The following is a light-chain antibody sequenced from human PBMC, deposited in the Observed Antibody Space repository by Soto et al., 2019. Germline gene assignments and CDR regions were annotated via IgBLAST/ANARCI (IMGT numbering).Light chain of an antibody. CDR1: QSISSY. CDR2: AES. J-gene: IGKJ1*01. V-gene: IGKV1-39*01. Sequence: DIQMTQSPSSLSASVGDRVTITCRASQSISSYLNWYQQKPGKAPKLLIYAESSLQGGVQSRFRGSGSGTDFTLTISSLQPEDFATYYCQQSFSTPQTFGQGTKVEIK. CDR3: QQSFSTPQT.